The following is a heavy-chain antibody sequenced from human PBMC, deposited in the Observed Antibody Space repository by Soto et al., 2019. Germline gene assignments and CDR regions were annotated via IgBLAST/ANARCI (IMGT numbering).Heavy chain of an antibody. V-gene: IGHV1-69*01. D-gene: IGHD2-15*01. CDR3: ASRPVMEVAQYGNWFDP. J-gene: IGHJ5*02. CDR2: IIPFFGTT. Sequence: QVHLVQSGAEVKKPGSSVKVSCKASGGTFSTYPINWVRQAPGQGLEWMGGIIPFFGTTHSAQKFQGRLTITADESTSTTYMELSSLRSEDTAVYYCASRPVMEVAQYGNWFDPWGQGTLATVSS. CDR1: GGTFSTYP.